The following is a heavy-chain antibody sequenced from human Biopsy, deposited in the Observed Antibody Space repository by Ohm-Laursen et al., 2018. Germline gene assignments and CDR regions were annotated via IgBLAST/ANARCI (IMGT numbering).Heavy chain of an antibody. V-gene: IGHV4-59*02. CDR2: IYYSVMT. D-gene: IGHD4-11*01. Sequence: TLSLTCSVSGDSVTKYYWSWIRQPPGKGLEWIGHIYYSVMTNYNPSLQSRVSISVDTSRNQVSLTLSSATAADTAVYYCARDSGILNYGNFKYYHYYGMDVWGQGTKVTVFS. CDR3: ARDSGILNYGNFKYYHYYGMDV. CDR1: GDSVTKYY. J-gene: IGHJ6*02.